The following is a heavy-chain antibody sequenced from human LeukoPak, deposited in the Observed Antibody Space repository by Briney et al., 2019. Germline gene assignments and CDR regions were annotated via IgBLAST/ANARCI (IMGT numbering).Heavy chain of an antibody. J-gene: IGHJ4*02. CDR3: AKGGTYAIDY. D-gene: IGHD3-16*01. CDR1: GFTFSSYA. CDR2: ISGSGGST. Sequence: PGGSLRLSCAASGFTFSSYAMSWVRQAPGKGLEWVSAISGSGGSTHYADSVKGRFTISRDSSKNTLYLQMNSLRAEDTAVYYCAKGGTYAIDYWGQGTLVTVSS. V-gene: IGHV3-23*01.